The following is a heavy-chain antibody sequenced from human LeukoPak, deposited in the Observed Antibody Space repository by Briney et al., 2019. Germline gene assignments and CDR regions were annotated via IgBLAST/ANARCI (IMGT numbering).Heavy chain of an antibody. J-gene: IGHJ1*01. Sequence: SGTLSLTCAVSGDSITSSKWWSWVRQSPEKGLEWIGEIYHSGTTNYNPSLKSRVTISVDTSKNQFSLKLSSVTAADTAVYYCARQYSSGWYKGYFQYWGQGTLVTVSS. CDR2: IYHSGTT. V-gene: IGHV4-4*02. CDR3: ARQYSSGWYKGYFQY. D-gene: IGHD6-19*01. CDR1: GDSITSSKW.